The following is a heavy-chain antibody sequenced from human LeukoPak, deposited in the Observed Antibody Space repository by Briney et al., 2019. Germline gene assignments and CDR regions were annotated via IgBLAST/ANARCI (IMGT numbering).Heavy chain of an antibody. V-gene: IGHV1-69-2*01. J-gene: IGHJ4*02. CDR2: VDPEDGET. Sequence: GASVKVSCKASGYTFTDYYMHWVQQAPGKGLEWMGRVDPEDGETIYAEKFQGRVTIAADTSTDTAYMELRSLRSDDTAVYYCAREYSGSYGDPRFDYWGQGTLVTVSS. CDR1: GYTFTDYY. CDR3: AREYSGSYGDPRFDY. D-gene: IGHD1-26*01.